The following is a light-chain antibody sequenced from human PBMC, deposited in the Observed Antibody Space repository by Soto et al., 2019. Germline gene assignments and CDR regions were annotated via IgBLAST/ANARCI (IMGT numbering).Light chain of an antibody. CDR3: PQYDSYPLP. CDR2: KAS. J-gene: IGKJ4*01. V-gene: IGKV1-5*03. CDR1: QSISSW. Sequence: DIQMTQSPSTLSASVGDRVTITCRASQSISSWLAWYQHKPGKAPNLLIYKASSLESGVPSRFSGSGSGPEFTLTVSSLQPDDLATYYCPQYDSYPLPFGGGTKVEIK.